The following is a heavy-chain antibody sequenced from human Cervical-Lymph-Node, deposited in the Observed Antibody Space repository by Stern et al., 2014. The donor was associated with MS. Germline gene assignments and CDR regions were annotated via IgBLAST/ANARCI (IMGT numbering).Heavy chain of an antibody. CDR2: IYPGDSDT. V-gene: IGHV5-51*01. D-gene: IGHD6-19*01. Sequence: VQLVESGAEVKKPGESLKISCKGSGYSFTKYWIGWVRQMPGKGLEWMGIIYPGDSDTRYSPSFQGQVTISADKSIRTASLQWSSLKASDTAMYYCARHCAKREQCAFDYWGQGTLVTVSS. CDR1: GYSFTKYW. CDR3: ARHCAKREQCAFDY. J-gene: IGHJ4*02.